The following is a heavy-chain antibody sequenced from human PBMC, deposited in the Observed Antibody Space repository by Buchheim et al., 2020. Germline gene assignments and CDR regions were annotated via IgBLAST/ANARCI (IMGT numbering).Heavy chain of an antibody. J-gene: IGHJ4*02. V-gene: IGHV3-30*02. CDR1: GFTLSSYG. CDR3: TKELLDTYNVIEH. Sequence: QVQLVESGGGVVQPGGSLRLSCAASGFTLSSYGMHWVRQAPGKGLERVGVIWYDGSNRYYADSVKGRFTISRDNSKNTLYLQMNSLRSDDTAVYYCTKELLDTYNVIEHWGQGTL. CDR2: IWYDGSNR. D-gene: IGHD2/OR15-2a*01.